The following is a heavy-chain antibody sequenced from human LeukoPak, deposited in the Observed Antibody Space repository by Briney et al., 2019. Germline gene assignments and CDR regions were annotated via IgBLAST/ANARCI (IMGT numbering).Heavy chain of an antibody. J-gene: IGHJ4*02. CDR2: ISHSGST. CDR1: GGSCSGYY. D-gene: IGHD6-19*01. CDR3: ARIDRAVAGTIDY. V-gene: IGHV4-34*01. Sequence: SETLSLTCAVYGGSCSGYYWSWIRQPPGKGLEWLGEISHSGSTNYNPSLKSRVTISIDTSKNQFSLKLSSVTAADTAVYYCARIDRAVAGTIDYWGQGTLVTVSS.